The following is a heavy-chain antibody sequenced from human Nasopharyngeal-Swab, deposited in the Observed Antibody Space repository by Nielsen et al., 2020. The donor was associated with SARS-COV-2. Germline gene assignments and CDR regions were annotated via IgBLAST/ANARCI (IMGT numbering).Heavy chain of an antibody. J-gene: IGHJ4*02. D-gene: IGHD6-13*01. Sequence: SETLSLTCAVYGGSFSGYYWSWIRQPPGKGLEWIGEINHSGRTNYNPSLKSRVTTSVDTSKNQFSLKLSSVTAADTAVNYCARIAGTFAFVDYWGQGTLVTVSS. V-gene: IGHV4-34*01. CDR3: ARIAGTFAFVDY. CDR2: INHSGRT. CDR1: GGSFSGYY.